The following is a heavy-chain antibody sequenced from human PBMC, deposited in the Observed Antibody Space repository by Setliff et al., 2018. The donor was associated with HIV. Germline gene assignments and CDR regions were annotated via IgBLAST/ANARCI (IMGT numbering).Heavy chain of an antibody. CDR3: AREVDYYDSSRYLLLYYFDS. V-gene: IGHV4-59*01. J-gene: IGHJ4*02. D-gene: IGHD3-22*01. CDR2: AYYIGSV. CDR1: GVSIRTYY. Sequence: SETLSLTCSVSGVSIRTYYWSWIRQSPGKGLEWIGYAYYIGSVSYNPSFENRVTMTVDTSKSQFSLDLSSVTAADTAVYYCAREVDYYDSSRYLLLYYFDSWGQGTLVTVSS.